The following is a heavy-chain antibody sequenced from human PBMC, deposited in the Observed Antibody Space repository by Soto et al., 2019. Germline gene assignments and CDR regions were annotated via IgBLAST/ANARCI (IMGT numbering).Heavy chain of an antibody. CDR1: GFTFSSYA. J-gene: IGHJ4*02. CDR3: AKDPSSINWNDHSFDY. CDR2: ISGSGGST. V-gene: IGHV3-23*01. Sequence: GGSLRLSCAASGFTFSSYAMSWVRQAPGKGLEWVSAISGSGGSTYYADSVKGRFTISRDNSKNTLYLQMNSLRAEDTAVYYCAKDPSSINWNDHSFDYWGQGTPVTVYS. D-gene: IGHD1-1*01.